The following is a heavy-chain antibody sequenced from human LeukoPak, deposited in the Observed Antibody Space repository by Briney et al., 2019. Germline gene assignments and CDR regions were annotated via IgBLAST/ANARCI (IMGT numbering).Heavy chain of an antibody. D-gene: IGHD6-19*01. CDR2: ISTGGGYT. V-gene: IGHV3-23*01. Sequence: GGSLRLSCAASGFTFSSYAMNWVRKAPGKGLEWVSAISTGGGYTYYADSVKGRFAISRDNSKNTLNLQMKSLRAEGTAVYYDAKETHSSAASGGFDIWGQGTMVTVSS. CDR3: AKETHSSAASGGFDI. CDR1: GFTFSSYA. J-gene: IGHJ3*02.